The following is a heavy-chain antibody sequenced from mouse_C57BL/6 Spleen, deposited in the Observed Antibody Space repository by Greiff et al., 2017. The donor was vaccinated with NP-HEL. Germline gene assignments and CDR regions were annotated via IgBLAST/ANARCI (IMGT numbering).Heavy chain of an antibody. J-gene: IGHJ2*01. CDR1: GYTFTSYW. CDR3: AKESSGYWYYFDY. Sequence: QVQLQQPGAELVKPGASVQLSCKASGYTFTSYWMHWVKQRPGQGLEWIGMIHPNSGSTNYNEKFKSKATLTVDKSSSTAYMQLSSLTSEDSAFYYCAKESSGYWYYFDYWGQGTTLTVSS. CDR2: IHPNSGST. D-gene: IGHD3-2*02. V-gene: IGHV1-64*01.